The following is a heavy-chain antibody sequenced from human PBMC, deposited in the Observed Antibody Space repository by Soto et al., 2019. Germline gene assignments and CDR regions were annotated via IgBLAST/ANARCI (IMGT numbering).Heavy chain of an antibody. CDR3: ARDRRYSYGPQFAY. V-gene: IGHV4-4*02. J-gene: IGHJ4*02. CDR2: IYHSGST. Sequence: PSETLSLTCAVSGGSISSSNWWSWVRQPPGKGLEWIGEIYHSGSTNYNPSLKGRVTISVDKSKNQFSLKLSSVTAADTAVYYCARDRRYSYGPQFAYWGQGTLVTVSS. CDR1: GGSISSSNW. D-gene: IGHD5-18*01.